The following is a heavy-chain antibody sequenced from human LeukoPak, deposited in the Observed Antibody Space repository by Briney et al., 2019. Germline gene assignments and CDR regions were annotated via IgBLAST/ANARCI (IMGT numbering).Heavy chain of an antibody. CDR3: AAYDRVTYDAFDI. Sequence: GASVKVSCKASGGTFSSYAISWVRQAPGQGLEWMGGIIPTFGTANYAQKFQGRVTITADESTSTAYMELSSLRFEDTAVYYCAAYDRVTYDAFDIWGQGTMVTVPS. V-gene: IGHV1-69*13. CDR2: IIPTFGTA. D-gene: IGHD3-22*01. J-gene: IGHJ3*02. CDR1: GGTFSSYA.